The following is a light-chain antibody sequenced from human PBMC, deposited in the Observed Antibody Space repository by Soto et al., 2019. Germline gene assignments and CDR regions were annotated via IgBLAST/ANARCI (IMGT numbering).Light chain of an antibody. CDR1: QSISSY. J-gene: IGKJ1*01. Sequence: DIQMTQSPSSLSASVGDRVTITCRASQSISSYLNWYQQKPGKAPKLLIYAASSLQSGVPSRFCGSGSGTDFTLTISSLQPEDFATYYCQQSYSTPPWTFGQVTMVEIK. CDR3: QQSYSTPPWT. CDR2: AAS. V-gene: IGKV1-39*01.